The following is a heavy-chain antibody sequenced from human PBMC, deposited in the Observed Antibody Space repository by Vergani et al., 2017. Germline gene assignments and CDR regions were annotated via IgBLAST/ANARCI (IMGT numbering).Heavy chain of an antibody. J-gene: IGHJ4*02. V-gene: IGHV3-23*01. D-gene: IGHD5-18*01. Sequence: VQMLESGGGLAQPGGSLRLSCAASGFRFGSSALTWVRQGPGKGLQWVSSISVSGGNTYYADSVRGRFTISRDNAKNTLYLQMNSLRAEDTALYYCARTGSGYNYGYTFDYWGQGTLVTVSS. CDR2: ISVSGGNT. CDR1: GFRFGSSA. CDR3: ARTGSGYNYGYTFDY.